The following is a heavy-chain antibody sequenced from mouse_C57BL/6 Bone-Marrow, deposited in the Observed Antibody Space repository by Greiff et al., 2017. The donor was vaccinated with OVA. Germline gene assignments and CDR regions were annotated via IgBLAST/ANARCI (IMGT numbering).Heavy chain of an antibody. CDR1: GYTFTSYG. CDR3: ARWRGDY. V-gene: IGHV1-58*01. Sequence: VQLQQSGAELVRPGSSVKMSCKTSGYTFTSYGINWVKQRPGQGLEWIGYIYLGNGYTEYNEKFKGKATLTSDTSSSTAYMQLSSLTSEDSAIYFCARWRGDYWGQGTTLTVSS. CDR2: IYLGNGYT. J-gene: IGHJ2*01.